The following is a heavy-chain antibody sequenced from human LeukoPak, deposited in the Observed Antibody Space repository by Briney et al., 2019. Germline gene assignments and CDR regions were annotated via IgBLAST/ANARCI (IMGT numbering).Heavy chain of an antibody. J-gene: IGHJ3*02. CDR3: AKERPSFDI. CDR2: IYPDGGA. V-gene: IGHV3-53*01. D-gene: IGHD1-1*01. CDR1: GFTVSTNY. Sequence: GGSLRLSCAASGFTVSTNYMNWVRQAPGKGLEWVSVIYPDGGAYSADSLKGRFITSRDNSKNTLYLQMNSLRAEDTAVYYCAKERPSFDIWGQGTMVTVSS.